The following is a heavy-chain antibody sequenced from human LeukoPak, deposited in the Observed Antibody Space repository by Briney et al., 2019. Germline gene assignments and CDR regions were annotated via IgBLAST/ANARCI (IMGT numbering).Heavy chain of an antibody. D-gene: IGHD6-13*01. Sequence: GGSLRLSCAASGFTFSDYYMSRIRQAPGKGLEWVSYISSSDNIIYYADSVKGRFTISRDNAKNSLYLQMNSLRVEDTAVYYCARDIHIIAAAGRFDYWGQGTLVTVSS. J-gene: IGHJ4*02. V-gene: IGHV3-11*04. CDR1: GFTFSDYY. CDR2: ISSSDNII. CDR3: ARDIHIIAAAGRFDY.